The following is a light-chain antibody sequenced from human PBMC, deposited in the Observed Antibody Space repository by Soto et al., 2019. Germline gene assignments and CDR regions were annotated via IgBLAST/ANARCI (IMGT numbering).Light chain of an antibody. V-gene: IGKV3-20*01. CDR3: QQYGSSPYT. CDR1: QSVGSDH. CDR2: GAS. Sequence: EIVLTQSPGTLSLSPGERATLSCRASQSVGSDHLAWYQQKPGQAPRLLLYGASNRASGIPDRFSGSGSGTDFTLTISRLEPEDFAVYSCQQYGSSPYTFGQGTKREI. J-gene: IGKJ2*01.